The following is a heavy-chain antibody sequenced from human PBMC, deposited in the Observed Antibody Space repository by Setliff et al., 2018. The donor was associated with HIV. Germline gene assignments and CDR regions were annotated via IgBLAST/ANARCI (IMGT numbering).Heavy chain of an antibody. Sequence: LRLSCAASEFTFSSFGMHWVRQAPGKGLDWVALIRYDGSKKYYADSVKGRFTISRDNSKNSLYLQMNSLRAEDTAVYYCARDLGGGSAAFDIWGQGTMVTVSS. CDR1: EFTFSSFG. D-gene: IGHD3-16*01. V-gene: IGHV3-30*02. CDR2: IRYDGSKK. CDR3: ARDLGGGSAAFDI. J-gene: IGHJ3*02.